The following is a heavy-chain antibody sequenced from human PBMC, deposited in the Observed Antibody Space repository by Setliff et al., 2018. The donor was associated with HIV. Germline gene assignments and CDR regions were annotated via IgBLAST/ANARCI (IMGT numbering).Heavy chain of an antibody. Sequence: SETLSLTCTVSGGSASNGRYYWAWIRQPPGKGLEYIGSIHYNEKTYYNPSLKSRVTISIDTSKNQFSLNLTSVTAADTAVYYCASRVYYYDSNNFLREEGFDPWGQGTLVTVSS. J-gene: IGHJ5*02. D-gene: IGHD3-22*01. CDR2: IHYNEKT. CDR3: ASRVYYYDSNNFLREEGFDP. V-gene: IGHV4-39*01. CDR1: GGSASNGRYY.